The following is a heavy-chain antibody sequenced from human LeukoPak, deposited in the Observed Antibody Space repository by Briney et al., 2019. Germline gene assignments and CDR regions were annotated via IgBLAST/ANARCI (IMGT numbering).Heavy chain of an antibody. D-gene: IGHD3-9*01. J-gene: IGHJ6*02. V-gene: IGHV4-34*01. CDR1: GGSFSGYY. CDR2: INHSGST. Sequence: SETLSLTCAVYGGSFSGYYWSWIRQPPGKGLEWIGEINHSGSTNYNPSLKSRVTISVDTSKNQFSLKLSSVTAADTAMYYCARGPTLTGSPYGMDVWGQGTTVTVSS. CDR3: ARGPTLTGSPYGMDV.